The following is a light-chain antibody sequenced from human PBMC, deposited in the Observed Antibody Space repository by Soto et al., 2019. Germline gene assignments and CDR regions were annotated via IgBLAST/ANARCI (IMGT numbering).Light chain of an antibody. V-gene: IGLV2-11*01. J-gene: IGLJ1*01. CDR1: SSDVGGYNY. CDR2: DVS. Sequence: QSVLTQPRSVSWSPGQSVTISCSGTSSDVGGYNYVSWYQQHPGKAPKVMIYDVSERPSGVPDRFSGSKSGNTASLTISGLQAEDEADYYCCSYAGSPRYVFGTGTKLTVL. CDR3: CSYAGSPRYV.